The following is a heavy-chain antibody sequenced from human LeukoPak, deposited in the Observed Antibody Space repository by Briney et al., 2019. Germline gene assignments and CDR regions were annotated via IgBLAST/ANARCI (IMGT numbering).Heavy chain of an antibody. Sequence: GESLKISCKGSGYSFTSYWIGWVRQMPGKGLEWMGIIYPGDSDTRYSPSFQGRVTISADKSISTAYLQWSSLKASDTAMYYCARLPYYDFWSGYYYFDYWGQGTLVTVSS. CDR2: IYPGDSDT. CDR1: GYSFTSYW. CDR3: ARLPYYDFWSGYYYFDY. J-gene: IGHJ4*02. D-gene: IGHD3-3*01. V-gene: IGHV5-51*01.